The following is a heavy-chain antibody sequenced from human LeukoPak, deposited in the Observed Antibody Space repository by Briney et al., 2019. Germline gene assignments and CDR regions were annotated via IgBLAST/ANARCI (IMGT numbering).Heavy chain of an antibody. J-gene: IGHJ6*03. CDR2: ISAYNGNT. D-gene: IGHD3-10*01. V-gene: IGHV1-18*01. Sequence: ASVKVSCKASGYIFTSYGISWVRQAPGQGLEWMGWISAYNGNTNYAQKLQGRVTMTTDTSASTAYMELRSLRSDDTAVYYCARGWVCSGSGSYCPFYYYYYYMDVWGKGTTVTVSS. CDR3: ARGWVCSGSGSYCPFYYYYYYMDV. CDR1: GYIFTSYG.